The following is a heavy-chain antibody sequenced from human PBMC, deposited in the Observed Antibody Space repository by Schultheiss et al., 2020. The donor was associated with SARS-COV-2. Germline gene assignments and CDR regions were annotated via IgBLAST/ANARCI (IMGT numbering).Heavy chain of an antibody. J-gene: IGHJ4*02. Sequence: GGSLRLSCAASGFTFDDYAMHWVRQAPGKGLEWVSGISWNSGSIGYADSVKGRFTISRDNAKNSLFLQMNSLRAEDTAVYYCARGVDYFDYWGQGTLVTVSS. CDR3: ARGVDYFDY. CDR1: GFTFDDYA. CDR2: ISWNSGSI. V-gene: IGHV3-9*01.